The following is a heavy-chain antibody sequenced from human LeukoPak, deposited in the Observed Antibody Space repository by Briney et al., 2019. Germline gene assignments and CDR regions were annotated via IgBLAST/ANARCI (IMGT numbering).Heavy chain of an antibody. J-gene: IGHJ4*02. CDR1: GFTASSNY. D-gene: IGHD6-13*01. CDR3: ARRKAYSSRGAFDY. CDR2: ISGSGGST. V-gene: IGHV3-23*01. Sequence: GGSLRLSCAASGFTASSNYMSWVRQAPGKGLEWVSAISGSGGSTYYADSVKGRFTISRDNSKNTLYLQMNSLRAEDTAVYYCARRKAYSSRGAFDYWGQGTLVTVSS.